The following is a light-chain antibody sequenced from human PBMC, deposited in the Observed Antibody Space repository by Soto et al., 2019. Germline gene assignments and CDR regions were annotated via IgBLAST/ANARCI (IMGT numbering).Light chain of an antibody. J-gene: IGLJ1*01. Sequence: QSALTQPASVSGSPGQSITISCTGTDSDVGGYYLVSWYQQHPGKAPKLLIYEVSNRPSGVSSRFSASKSGNTASLTISGLQAEDEADYYCHSYTPDKPRVFGTGTKLTVL. CDR2: EVS. CDR3: HSYTPDKPRV. CDR1: DSDVGGYYL. V-gene: IGLV2-14*01.